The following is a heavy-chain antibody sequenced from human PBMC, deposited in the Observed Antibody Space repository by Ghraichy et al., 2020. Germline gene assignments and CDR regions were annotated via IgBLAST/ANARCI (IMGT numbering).Heavy chain of an antibody. CDR3: APGAAAAGMGS. J-gene: IGHJ5*02. D-gene: IGHD6-13*01. CDR2: TYYRSKWFN. CDR1: GDSVSSNSAV. Sequence: SQTLSLTCGISGDSVSSNSAVWHWIRQSPSRGLEWLGRTYYRSKWFNDYAVSVKSRISINPDTSKNQFSLQLNSATPEDTAVYYCAPGAAAAGMGSWGQGTLVTVSS. V-gene: IGHV6-1*01.